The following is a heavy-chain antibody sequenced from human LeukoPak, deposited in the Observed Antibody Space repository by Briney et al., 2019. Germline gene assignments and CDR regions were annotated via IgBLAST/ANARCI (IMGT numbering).Heavy chain of an antibody. CDR1: GFTFSSYW. D-gene: IGHD3-9*01. CDR2: IKQDGSEK. Sequence: PGGSLRLSCAASGFTFSSYWMSWVRQAPGKGLEWVANIKQDGSEKYYVDSVKGRFTISRDNAKTSLYLQMNSLRAEDTAVYYCARASEAYFDWLYPTYYYYYGMDVWGQGTTVTVSS. V-gene: IGHV3-7*01. CDR3: ARASEAYFDWLYPTYYYYYGMDV. J-gene: IGHJ6*02.